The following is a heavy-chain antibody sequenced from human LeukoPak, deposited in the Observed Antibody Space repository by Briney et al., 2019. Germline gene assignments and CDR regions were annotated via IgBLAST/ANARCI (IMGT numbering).Heavy chain of an antibody. Sequence: PGGSLRLSCAASGLTFSSYAMSWVRQAPGKGLEWEAVISYDGSNKYYADSVKGRFTISRDNSKNTLYLQMNSLRAEDTAVYYCAKDGDSSGYSFDYWGQGTLVTVSS. CDR3: AKDGDSSGYSFDY. D-gene: IGHD3-22*01. J-gene: IGHJ4*02. CDR1: GLTFSSYA. V-gene: IGHV3-30*18. CDR2: ISYDGSNK.